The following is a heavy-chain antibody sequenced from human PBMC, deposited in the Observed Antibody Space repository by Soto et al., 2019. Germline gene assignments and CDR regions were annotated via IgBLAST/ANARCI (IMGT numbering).Heavy chain of an antibody. CDR3: ATLQNWNYWFDP. CDR1: GYTLTELS. CDR2: FDPEDGET. J-gene: IGHJ5*02. V-gene: IGHV1-24*01. Sequence: VKVSCKVSGYTLTELSMHWVRQAPGKGLEWMGGFDPEDGETIYAQKFQGRVTMTEDTSTDTAYMELSSLRSEDTAVYYCATLQNWNYWFDPWGQGTLVTVSS. D-gene: IGHD1-7*01.